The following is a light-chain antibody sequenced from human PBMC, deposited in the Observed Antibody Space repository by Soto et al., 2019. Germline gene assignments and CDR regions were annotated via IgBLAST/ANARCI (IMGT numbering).Light chain of an antibody. Sequence: IVLTQSPATLSVSPGERATLSCRASQSVNRNLAWYQQKPGQPPSLLIYAASTRATGTPARCSGGWSGTDSTLTINILQSEDSAVYYCQQHNQSPITFGPGTRLEIK. CDR3: QQHNQSPIT. J-gene: IGKJ5*01. CDR1: QSVNRN. V-gene: IGKV3D-15*01. CDR2: AAS.